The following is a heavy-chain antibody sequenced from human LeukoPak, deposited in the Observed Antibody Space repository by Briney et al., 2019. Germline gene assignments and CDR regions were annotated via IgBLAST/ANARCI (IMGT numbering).Heavy chain of an antibody. CDR2: IYDSGST. V-gene: IGHV4-39*01. Sequence: PSETLSLTCTVSGGSIRSSYYCWGWIRQPPGKGLEWIGSIYDSGSTYYNPSLKSRVTISVDTSKNQFSLNLSSVTATDTAVYYCARHDGRGGATMGALDYWGRGTLVTVSS. D-gene: IGHD4/OR15-4a*01. J-gene: IGHJ4*02. CDR3: ARHDGRGGATMGALDY. CDR1: GGSIRSSYYC.